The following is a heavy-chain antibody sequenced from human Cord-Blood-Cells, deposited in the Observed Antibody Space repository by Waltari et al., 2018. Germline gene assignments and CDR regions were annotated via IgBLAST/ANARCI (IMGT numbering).Heavy chain of an antibody. J-gene: IGHJ4*02. V-gene: IGHV4-30-2*01. CDR1: GGSISSGGYS. CDR3: ASYDFWSGYYDY. Sequence: QLQLQESGSGLVKPSQTLSLTCAVSGGSISSGGYSWSWIRQPPGKGLEWIGYIYHSGSTYYDPSLKSRVTISVDRSKNQFSLKLSSVTAADTAVYYCASYDFWSGYYDYWGQGTLVTVSS. CDR2: IYHSGST. D-gene: IGHD3-3*01.